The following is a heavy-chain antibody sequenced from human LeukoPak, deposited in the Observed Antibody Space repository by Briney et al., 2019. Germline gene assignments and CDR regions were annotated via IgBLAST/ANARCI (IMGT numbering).Heavy chain of an antibody. J-gene: IGHJ6*02. Sequence: GASVKVSCKASGDTFSSYAISWVRQAPGQGHEWMGGIIPIFGTANYAQKFQGRVTITTDESTSTAYMELSSLRSEDTAVYLCAGFAYCTSASCSSPPYYYYGMDDWGQGTPVTGSS. CDR2: IIPIFGTA. D-gene: IGHD2-2*01. V-gene: IGHV1-69*05. CDR3: AGFAYCTSASCSSPPYYYYGMDD. CDR1: GDTFSSYA.